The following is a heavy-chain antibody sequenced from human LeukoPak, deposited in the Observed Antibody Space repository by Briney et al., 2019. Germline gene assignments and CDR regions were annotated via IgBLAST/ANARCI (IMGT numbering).Heavy chain of an antibody. V-gene: IGHV3-30-3*01. CDR1: GFTFSSYA. CDR3: ARENAFDI. Sequence: GGSLRLSCAASGFTFSSYAMHWVRQAPGKGLEWVAVISYDGSNKYYADSVKGRFTISRDNSKNMLYLQMNSLRAEDTAVYYCARENAFDIWGQGTMVTVSS. J-gene: IGHJ3*02. CDR2: ISYDGSNK.